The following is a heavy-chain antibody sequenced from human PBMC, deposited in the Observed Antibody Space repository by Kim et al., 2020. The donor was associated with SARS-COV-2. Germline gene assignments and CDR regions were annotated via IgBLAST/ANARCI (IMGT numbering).Heavy chain of an antibody. CDR2: ISSSSSSI. CDR1: GFTFSTFS. CDR3: ARVVNGDWLGADY. D-gene: IGHD3-9*01. J-gene: IGHJ4*02. V-gene: IGHV3-48*04. Sequence: GGSLRLSCAASGFTFSTFSMNWVRQPPGKGLEWLSYISSSSSSIYYADSVKGRFTISRDNAKNSLYLQMNSLRAEDTAVYYCARVVNGDWLGADYWGQGTLVTGSS.